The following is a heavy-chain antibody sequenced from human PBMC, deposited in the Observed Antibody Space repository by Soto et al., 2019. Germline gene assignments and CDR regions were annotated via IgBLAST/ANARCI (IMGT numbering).Heavy chain of an antibody. CDR2: IYYSGST. CDR1: GGSISSGGYY. CDR3: ARHREYSGYEGDACVS. J-gene: IGHJ3*02. V-gene: IGHV4-31*03. D-gene: IGHD5-12*01. Sequence: SETLSLTCTVSGGSISSGGYYWSWIRQHPGKGLEWIGYIYYSGSTYYNPSLKSRVTISVDTSKNQFSLKLSSVTAADTAVYYCARHREYSGYEGDACVSWGQGTMVTVSS.